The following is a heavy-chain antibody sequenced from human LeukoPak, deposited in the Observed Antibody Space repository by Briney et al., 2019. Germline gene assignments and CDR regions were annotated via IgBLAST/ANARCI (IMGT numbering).Heavy chain of an antibody. J-gene: IGHJ4*02. CDR2: VNPTSCGT. D-gene: IGHD6-13*01. CDR1: GYTFTGYY. CDR3: ASWSSWYSFDY. V-gene: IGHV1-2*02. Sequence: VASVKVSCKASGYTFTGYYMHWVRQAPAQGVEWMGWVNPTSCGTNYAQKFQGTGTMTRGPSIRTAHMELRRLSCSDPAGDFCASWSSWYSFDYWGQGTLVTVSS.